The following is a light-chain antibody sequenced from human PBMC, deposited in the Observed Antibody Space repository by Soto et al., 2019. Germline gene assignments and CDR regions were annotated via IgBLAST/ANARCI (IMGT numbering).Light chain of an antibody. V-gene: IGKV3-20*01. CDR1: QSVSSSY. CDR2: GAS. J-gene: IGKJ3*01. CDR3: QQYGSSPPFT. Sequence: EIVLTQSPGTLSLSPGERATLSCRASQSVSSSYLAWYQQKPGQAPRLLIYGASSRATGIPDRFSGSGSGTDFPLTISRLELEDFAVYYWQQYGSSPPFTYGRGTKVDIK.